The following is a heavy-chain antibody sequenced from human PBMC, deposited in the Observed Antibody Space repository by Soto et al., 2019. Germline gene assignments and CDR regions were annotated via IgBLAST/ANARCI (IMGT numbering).Heavy chain of an antibody. CDR3: ARGRYGDY. V-gene: IGHV1-18*01. CDR1: GYAFITYG. J-gene: IGHJ4*02. CDR2: ISAHNGNT. Sequence: QVHLVQSGAEVKKPGASVKVSCKGSGYAFITYGITWVRQAPGQGLEWMGWISAHNGNTNYAQKLQGRVTVTRDTSTSTAYMELRSLRSAATAVYYSARGRYGDYWGQGALVTVSS. D-gene: IGHD1-1*01.